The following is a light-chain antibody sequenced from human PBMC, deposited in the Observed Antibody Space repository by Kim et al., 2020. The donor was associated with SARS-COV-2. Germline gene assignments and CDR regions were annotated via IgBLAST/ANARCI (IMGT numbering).Light chain of an antibody. V-gene: IGLV3-9*01. J-gene: IGLJ3*02. CDR1: NIGSEN. Sequence: SYGLTQPLSVSVALGQTARITCGGNNIGSENVHWYQQKPGQAPVLVIYRDTNRPSGIPERFSGSNSGNTATLTITRAQAGDEADDYCQGWDSRAGVVGGG. CDR3: QGWDSRAGV. CDR2: RDT.